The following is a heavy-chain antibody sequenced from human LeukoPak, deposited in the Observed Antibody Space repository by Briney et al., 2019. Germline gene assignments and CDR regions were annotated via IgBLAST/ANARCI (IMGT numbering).Heavy chain of an antibody. CDR2: IKQDGSEK. D-gene: IGHD3-3*01. CDR1: GFIFSNYY. J-gene: IGHJ6*02. V-gene: IGHV3-7*01. Sequence: GGSLRLSCAASGFIFSNYYMSWVRQAPGKGLEWVAHIKQDGSEKNYVDSVKGRFTISRDNAKNSLYLQMNSLRAEDTAVYYCARERWSLYSNDYYYYGLDVWGQGTTVTVSS. CDR3: ARERWSLYSNDYYYYGLDV.